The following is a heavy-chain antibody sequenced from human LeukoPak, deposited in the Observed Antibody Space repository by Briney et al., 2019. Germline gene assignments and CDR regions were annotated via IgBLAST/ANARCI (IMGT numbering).Heavy chain of an antibody. CDR3: TTGYYGSGSYLN. CDR1: GFTFSNAW. CDR2: IKSKTDGGTT. J-gene: IGHJ4*02. V-gene: IGHV3-15*01. Sequence: KSGGSLRLSCAASGFTFSNAWMSWVRQAPGKGLEWVGRIKSKTDGGTTDYAAPVKGRFTISRDDSKNTLYLQMNSLKTEDTAVYYCTTGYYGSGSYLNWGQGTLVTVSS. D-gene: IGHD3-10*01.